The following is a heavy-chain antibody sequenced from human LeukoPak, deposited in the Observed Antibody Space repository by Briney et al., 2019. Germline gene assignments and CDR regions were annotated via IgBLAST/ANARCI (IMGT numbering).Heavy chain of an antibody. CDR3: ARDMTTVTTYGY. D-gene: IGHD4-17*01. CDR2: IDSSGSNI. J-gene: IGHJ4*02. Sequence: GGSLRLSCAASGFTFSSYEMNWVRQAPGKGLEWVSYIDSSGSNIHYADSVKGRFTISRDNAKNSLYLQMNSLRAEDTAVYYCARDMTTVTTYGYWGQGTLVTVSS. CDR1: GFTFSSYE. V-gene: IGHV3-48*03.